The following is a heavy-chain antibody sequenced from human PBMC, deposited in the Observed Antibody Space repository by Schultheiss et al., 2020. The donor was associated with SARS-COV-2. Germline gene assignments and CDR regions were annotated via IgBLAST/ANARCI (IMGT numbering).Heavy chain of an antibody. D-gene: IGHD2-15*01. Sequence: SETLSLTCTVSGGSISSYYWSWIRQPPGKGLEWIGYINYRGSTNYNPSLKSRVTISVDTSKNQFSLKLTSVTAADTAVYYCARDPYCSGGSCYWESGWFDPWGQGTLVTVSS. CDR2: INYRGST. CDR1: GGSISSYY. V-gene: IGHV4-59*12. J-gene: IGHJ5*02. CDR3: ARDPYCSGGSCYWESGWFDP.